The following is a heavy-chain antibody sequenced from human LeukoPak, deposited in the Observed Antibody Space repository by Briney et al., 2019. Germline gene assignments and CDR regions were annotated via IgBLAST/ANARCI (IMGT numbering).Heavy chain of an antibody. V-gene: IGHV1-18*01. Sequence: VASVKVSCKASGYIFTSYGISWVRQAPGQGLEWMGWISAYNGNTNYAQKLQGRVTVTTDTSTSTAYMELRSLTSDDTAVYYCARVRGRDGTYYFDYWGQGNLVTVSS. CDR3: ARVRGRDGTYYFDY. D-gene: IGHD5-24*01. CDR2: ISAYNGNT. CDR1: GYIFTSYG. J-gene: IGHJ4*02.